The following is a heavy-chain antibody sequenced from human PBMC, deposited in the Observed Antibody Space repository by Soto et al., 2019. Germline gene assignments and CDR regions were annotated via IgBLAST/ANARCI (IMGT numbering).Heavy chain of an antibody. V-gene: IGHV4-34*01. Sequence: SETLSLTCAVYGGSFSGYYWSWIRQPPGKGLEWIGEINHSGSTNYNPSLKSRVTISVDTSKNQFSLKLSSVTAADTAVYYCARGHHLPYYYYYGMDVWGQGTTVTVSS. J-gene: IGHJ6*02. CDR2: INHSGST. CDR3: ARGHHLPYYYYYGMDV. CDR1: GGSFSGYY.